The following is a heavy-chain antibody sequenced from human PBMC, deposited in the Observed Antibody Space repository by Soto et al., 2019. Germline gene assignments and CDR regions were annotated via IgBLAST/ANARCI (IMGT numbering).Heavy chain of an antibody. CDR2: FIPMFNRP. Sequence: QVQLVQSGAEVKKPGSSVKVSCKASGGTFSSYAISWVRQAPGQGLEWMGGFIPMFNRPHSARKFQGRVTITADESTSTGYMDLSSLRSEDTAVYYCARGQFHHVSNYYYALDVWGQGTTGTVSS. CDR1: GGTFSSYA. V-gene: IGHV1-69*01. CDR3: ARGQFHHVSNYYYALDV. J-gene: IGHJ6*02.